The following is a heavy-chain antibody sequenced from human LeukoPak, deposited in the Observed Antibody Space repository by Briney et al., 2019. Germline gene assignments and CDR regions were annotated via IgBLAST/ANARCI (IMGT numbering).Heavy chain of an antibody. V-gene: IGHV4-31*03. J-gene: IGHJ3*02. CDR3: ASNWNYEGGAFDI. CDR2: IYYSGST. Sequence: SETLSLTCTVSSGSISSGGYYWSWIRQHPGKGLEWIGYIYYSGSTYYNPSLKSRVTISVDTSKNQFSLKLSSVTAADTAVYYCASNWNYEGGAFDIWGQGTMVTVSS. D-gene: IGHD1-7*01. CDR1: SGSISSGGYY.